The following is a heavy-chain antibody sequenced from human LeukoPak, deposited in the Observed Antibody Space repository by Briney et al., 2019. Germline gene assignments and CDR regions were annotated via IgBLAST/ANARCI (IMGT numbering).Heavy chain of an antibody. CDR1: GFTFSSYS. Sequence: GGSLRLSCAASGFTFSSYSMNWVRQAPGKGLEWVSYTSSSGSSIYYADSVKGRFTISRDNTKNSVYLQIYNLTAEDTAVYYCARDPYRGLSSFDLWGQGTLVTVSS. D-gene: IGHD4-11*01. CDR3: ARDPYRGLSSFDL. V-gene: IGHV3-48*04. J-gene: IGHJ4*02. CDR2: TSSSGSSI.